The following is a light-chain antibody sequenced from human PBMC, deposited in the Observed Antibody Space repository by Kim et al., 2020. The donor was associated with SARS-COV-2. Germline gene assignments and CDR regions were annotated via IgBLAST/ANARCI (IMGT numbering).Light chain of an antibody. J-gene: IGLJ2*01. V-gene: IGLV3-1*01. CDR3: QAWDSSTVV. Sequence: SYELTQPPSVSVFPGQTASITCSGDKLGDRYACWYQQKPGQSPVLVIYQESKRPSGIPERFSGSNSGNTATLNISGTQAMDEADYYCQAWDSSTVVFGGG. CDR2: QES. CDR1: KLGDRY.